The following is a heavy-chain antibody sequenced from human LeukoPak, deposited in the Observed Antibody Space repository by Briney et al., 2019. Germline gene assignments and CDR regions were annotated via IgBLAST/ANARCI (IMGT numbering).Heavy chain of an antibody. D-gene: IGHD2-8*02. CDR2: ISAYDGGT. Sequence: SAKLSCKASGYSPTTYAHNWVREARGPGLKWLGWISAYDGGTKYAQDPQGRVTMTTEQSPTTAYMALTWLTSEDPTVHSCAGDPRARAWSPSSFSLDVWGQGTTVSVSS. V-gene: IGHV1-18*01. J-gene: IGHJ6*02. CDR1: GYSPTTYA. CDR3: AGDPRARAWSPSSFSLDV.